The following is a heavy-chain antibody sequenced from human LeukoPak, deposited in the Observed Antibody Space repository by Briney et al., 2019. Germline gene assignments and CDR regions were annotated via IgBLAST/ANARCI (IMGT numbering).Heavy chain of an antibody. CDR1: GFTVSSNY. Sequence: GGSLRLSCAASGFTVSSNYMSWVRQAPGKGLEWVSVIYSGGSTYYADSVKGRFTISRDNSKNTLYLQMSSLRAEDTAVYYCARAPNYYYYMDVWGKGTTVTVSS. V-gene: IGHV3-53*01. CDR2: IYSGGST. CDR3: ARAPNYYYYMDV. J-gene: IGHJ6*03.